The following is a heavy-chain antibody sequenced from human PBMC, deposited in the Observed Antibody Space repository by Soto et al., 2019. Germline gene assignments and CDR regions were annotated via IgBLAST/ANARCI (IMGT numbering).Heavy chain of an antibody. Sequence: GFLRLSCAASGFIFSNFGMNWARQAPGKGLEWVSYISTSSSTIYYADSVKGRFTISRDNAKNSLSLQMNSLRAEDTAVYYCARDFDWNFYYFDCWGQGTLVTVSS. CDR1: GFIFSNFG. J-gene: IGHJ4*02. CDR2: ISTSSSTI. CDR3: ARDFDWNFYYFDC. D-gene: IGHD3-9*01. V-gene: IGHV3-48*01.